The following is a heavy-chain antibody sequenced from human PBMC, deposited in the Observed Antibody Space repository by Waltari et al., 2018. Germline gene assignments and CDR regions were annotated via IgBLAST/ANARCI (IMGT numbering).Heavy chain of an antibody. J-gene: IGHJ3*01. V-gene: IGHV4-39*02. CDR1: AASITSHRHP. CDR3: ATYIGASIGTAAFDV. CDR2: MSYNGAT. D-gene: IGHD5-12*01. Sequence: QLQLQESGPGLGKPSETLSLTCTVAAASITSHRHPWAWISQPPGRGLEWIGTMSYNGATYSSPSLKSRVTLSRDTSKNHLSLKLGSVTAADTAVYYCATYIGASIGTAAFDVWGQGTMVTVSS.